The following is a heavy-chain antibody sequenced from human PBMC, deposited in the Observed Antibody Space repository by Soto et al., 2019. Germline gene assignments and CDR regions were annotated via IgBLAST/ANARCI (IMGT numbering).Heavy chain of an antibody. J-gene: IGHJ4*01. CDR1: GFTLSSYW. V-gene: IGHV3-7*03. CDR2: INQDGSES. D-gene: IGHD3-9*01. CDR3: ARDNPFYDILTGYYKYYFDY. Sequence: PGGSLRLSCTAPGFTLSSYWMSWVRQAPGKGLEWVANINQDGSESYYVDSVKGRFTISRDNTKNSLSLQMNSLRAEDTAVYYCARDNPFYDILTGYYKYYFDYWGHGTLVTVSS.